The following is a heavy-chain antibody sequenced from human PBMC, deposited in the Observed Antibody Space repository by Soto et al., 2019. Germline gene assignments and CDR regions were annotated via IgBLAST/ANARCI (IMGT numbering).Heavy chain of an antibody. J-gene: IGHJ4*02. CDR3: ARDQSSGWTSFLFDY. Sequence: SVKVSCKASGGTLSSYTISWVRQAPGQGLEWMGRIIPILGIANYAQKFQGRVTITADTSKNQFSLKLSSVTAADTAVYYCARDQSSGWTSFLFDYWGQGTLVTVSS. CDR1: GGTLSSYT. CDR2: IIPILGIA. D-gene: IGHD6-19*01. V-gene: IGHV1-69*04.